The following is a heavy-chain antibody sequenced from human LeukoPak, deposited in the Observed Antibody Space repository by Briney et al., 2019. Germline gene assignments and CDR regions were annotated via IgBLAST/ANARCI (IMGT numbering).Heavy chain of an antibody. CDR1: GGSISSGGYS. CDR2: IYHSGST. J-gene: IGHJ4*02. Sequence: SQTLSLTCAVSGGSISSGGYSWSWIRQPPGKGLEWIGYIYHSGSTNYNPSLKSRVTISVDTSKNQFSLKLSSVTAADTAVYYCARGLPHYYDSSGYYGYWGQGTLVTVSS. CDR3: ARGLPHYYDSSGYYGY. V-gene: IGHV4-30-2*01. D-gene: IGHD3-22*01.